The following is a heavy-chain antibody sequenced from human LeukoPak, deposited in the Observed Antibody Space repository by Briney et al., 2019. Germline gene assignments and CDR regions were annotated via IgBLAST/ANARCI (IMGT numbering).Heavy chain of an antibody. V-gene: IGHV3-21*01. D-gene: IGHD5-12*01. J-gene: IGHJ4*02. Sequence: GGSLRLSCAASAFTFSSYTMNWVRQAPGKGLEWVSSISSSSTYIYYADSVKGRFTISRDNAKNSLYLQMNSLRGDDTAVYYCANPQSRGYDYLDYWGQGTLVTVSS. CDR2: ISSSSTYI. CDR3: ANPQSRGYDYLDY. CDR1: AFTFSSYT.